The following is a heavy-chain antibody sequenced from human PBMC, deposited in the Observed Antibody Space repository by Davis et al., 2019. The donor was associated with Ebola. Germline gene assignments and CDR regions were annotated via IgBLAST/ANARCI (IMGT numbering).Heavy chain of an antibody. CDR2: IRSKANSYAT. Sequence: GESLKISCAASGFTFSGSDMHWVRQASGKGLEWVGRIRSKANSYATAYAASVKGRFTISRDDSKNTAYLQMNSLKTEDTAVYYCTLTVTPLDYWGQGTLVTVSS. J-gene: IGHJ4*02. V-gene: IGHV3-73*01. D-gene: IGHD4-17*01. CDR3: TLTVTPLDY. CDR1: GFTFSGSD.